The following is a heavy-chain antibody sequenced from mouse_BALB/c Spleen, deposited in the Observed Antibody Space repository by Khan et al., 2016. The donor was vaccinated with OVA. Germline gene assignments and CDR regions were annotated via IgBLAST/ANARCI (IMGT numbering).Heavy chain of an antibody. J-gene: IGHJ3*01. CDR1: GYTFTSYW. V-gene: IGHV1S132*01. D-gene: IGHD2-1*01. CDR2: IFPGTGTT. Sequence: QVQLQQSGAELVKPGASVKLSCKTSGYTFTSYWIQWVKQRPGQGLGWIGQIFPGTGTTYYNENFKGKATLTVDTSSNTAYMQFSSLTSEDSAVYFCARGYFGNYEFAYWGPGTLVTVSP. CDR3: ARGYFGNYEFAY.